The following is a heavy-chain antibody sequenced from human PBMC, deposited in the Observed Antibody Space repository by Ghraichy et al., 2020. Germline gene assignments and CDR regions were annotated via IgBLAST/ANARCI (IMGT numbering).Heavy chain of an antibody. V-gene: IGHV3-53*01. Sequence: GGSLRLSCAASEFTVSSNYMSWVRQAPGKGLEWVSVIYGGGSTHYADSVKGRFTISRDNSKNTLYLQMNSLRAEDTAVYYCAGAKAYCGGDCYSHFDSWGQGTVVTVSS. CDR2: IYGGGST. D-gene: IGHD2-21*02. CDR3: AGAKAYCGGDCYSHFDS. J-gene: IGHJ4*02. CDR1: EFTVSSNY.